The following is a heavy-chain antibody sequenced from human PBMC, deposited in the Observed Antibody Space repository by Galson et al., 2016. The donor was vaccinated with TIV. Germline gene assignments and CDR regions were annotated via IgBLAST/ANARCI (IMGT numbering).Heavy chain of an antibody. CDR2: IGTAGDT. J-gene: IGHJ2*01. V-gene: IGHV3-13*01. Sequence: SLRLSCAASGFTFSSYDMHWVRQGTGKGLEWVSTIGTAGDTYYPGSVKGRFTISRENAKNSLYLQMNNLRAGDTAVYYCAREGKTSSYWDFDLWGRGTLVT. CDR3: AREGKTSSYWDFDL. CDR1: GFTFSSYD. D-gene: IGHD3-10*01.